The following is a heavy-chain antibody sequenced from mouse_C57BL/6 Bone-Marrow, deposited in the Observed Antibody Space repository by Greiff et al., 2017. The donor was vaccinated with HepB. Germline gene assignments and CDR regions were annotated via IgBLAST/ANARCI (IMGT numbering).Heavy chain of an antibody. CDR3: AREEDAWFAY. J-gene: IGHJ3*01. V-gene: IGHV5-4*01. CDR1: GFTFSSYA. CDR2: ISDGGSYT. Sequence: EVQLVESGGGSVKPGGSLKLSCAASGFTFSSYAMSWVRQTPEKRLEWVATISDGGSYTYYPDNVKGRFTISRDNAKNNLYLQMSHLKSEDTAMYYCAREEDAWFAYWGQGTLVTVSA.